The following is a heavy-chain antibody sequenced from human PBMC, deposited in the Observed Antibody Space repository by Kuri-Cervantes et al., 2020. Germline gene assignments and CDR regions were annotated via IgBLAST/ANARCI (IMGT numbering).Heavy chain of an antibody. CDR1: GYTFTSYG. CDR2: ISAYNGNT. Sequence: ASVKVSCKVSGYTFTSYGISWVRQAPGQGLEWMGWISAYNGNTNYAQKLQGRVTMTTDTSTSTAYMELRSLRSDDTAVYYCARYYCDSSGYQIDYWGQGTLVTVSS. CDR3: ARYYCDSSGYQIDY. D-gene: IGHD3-22*01. J-gene: IGHJ4*02. V-gene: IGHV1-18*01.